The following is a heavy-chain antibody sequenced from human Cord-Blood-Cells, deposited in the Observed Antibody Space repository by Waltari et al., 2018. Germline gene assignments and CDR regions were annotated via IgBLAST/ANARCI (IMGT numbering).Heavy chain of an antibody. V-gene: IGHV4-34*01. CDR3: ARRHYTVVTPCDY. CDR1: GGSFSGYY. D-gene: IGHD2-21*02. Sequence: QVQLQQWGAGLLKPSETLSLTCAVYGGSFSGYYWSWIRQPPGKGLEWIGEINHSGSTNYSPSRKSRVTISVDTAKNQVSLKLSSVTAADTAVYYCARRHYTVVTPCDYWGQGTRVTVSS. J-gene: IGHJ4*02. CDR2: INHSGST.